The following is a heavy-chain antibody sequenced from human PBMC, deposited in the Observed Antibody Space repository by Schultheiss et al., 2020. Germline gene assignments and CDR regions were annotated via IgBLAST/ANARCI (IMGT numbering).Heavy chain of an antibody. CDR2: ISSNGGST. CDR1: GFTFSSYA. J-gene: IGHJ4*02. CDR3: ARGTAGWLAW. D-gene: IGHD6-19*01. V-gene: IGHV3-64*04. Sequence: GGSLRLSCAASGFTFSSYAMHWVRQAPGKGLEYVSAISSNGGSTYYADSVKGRFTISRDNSKNTLYLQMNSLRAEDTAVYYCARGTAGWLAWWGQGTLVTVSS.